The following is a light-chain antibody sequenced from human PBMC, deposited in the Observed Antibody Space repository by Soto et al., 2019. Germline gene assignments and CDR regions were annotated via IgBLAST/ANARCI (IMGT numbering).Light chain of an antibody. CDR1: QSISSY. J-gene: IGKJ3*01. CDR3: QQSYSTPFT. CDR2: AAS. Sequence: VGXRVTITCRASQSISSYLNWYQQKPGKAPKLLIYAASSLQSGVPSRFSGSGSGTDFTLTISSLQPEDFATYYCQQSYSTPFTFGPGTKVDIK. V-gene: IGKV1-39*01.